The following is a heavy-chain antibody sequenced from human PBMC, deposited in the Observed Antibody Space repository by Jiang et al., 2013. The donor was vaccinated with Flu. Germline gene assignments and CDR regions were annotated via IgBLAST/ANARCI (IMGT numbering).Heavy chain of an antibody. CDR3: ARASPGYSSGWYVWYEGNFDY. J-gene: IGHJ4*02. D-gene: IGHD6-19*01. V-gene: IGHV4-59*08. Sequence: QPPGKGLEWIGYIYSSGTANYSPSLKSRVTISVDRSKNQFSLKLSSVTAADTAVYYCARASPGYSSGWYVWYEGNFDYWGQGTLVTVSS. CDR2: IYSSGTA.